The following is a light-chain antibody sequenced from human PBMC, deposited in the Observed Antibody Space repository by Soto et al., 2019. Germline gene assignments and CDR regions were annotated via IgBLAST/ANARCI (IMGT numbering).Light chain of an antibody. V-gene: IGKV3-15*01. CDR2: GAS. CDR3: QQYNNWPLWT. J-gene: IGKJ1*01. CDR1: QNVSSN. Sequence: EIVLTQSPATLSLSPGERATLSCRASQNVSSNLAWYQQKPGQAPRLLVYGASTRPTGIPTRFSGSGSGTEFTLTISSLQSEDFAVYYCQQYNNWPLWTFGQGTKV.